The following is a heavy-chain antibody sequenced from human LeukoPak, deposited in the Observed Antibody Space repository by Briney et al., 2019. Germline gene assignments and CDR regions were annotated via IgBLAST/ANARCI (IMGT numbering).Heavy chain of an antibody. J-gene: IGHJ4*02. CDR2: ISWNSGSI. CDR3: AKTGYSGSYFRTTLGSDYFDY. D-gene: IGHD1-26*01. V-gene: IGHV3-9*01. CDR1: GFTFDDYA. Sequence: GGSLRLSCAASGFTFDDYAMHWVRQAPGKGLEWVSGISWNSGSIGYADSVKGRFTISRDNAKNSLYLQMNSLRAEDTDLYYCAKTGYSGSYFRTTLGSDYFDYWGQGTLVTVSS.